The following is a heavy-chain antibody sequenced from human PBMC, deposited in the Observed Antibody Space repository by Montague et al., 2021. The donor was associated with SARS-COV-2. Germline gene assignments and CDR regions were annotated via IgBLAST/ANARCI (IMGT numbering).Heavy chain of an antibody. CDR2: INHSGST. CDR3: ARGPVDGNCSGGSCYSRYYYGMDV. J-gene: IGHJ6*02. Sequence: SETLSLTCAVYGGSFSGYYWSWIRQPPGKGLEWIGEINHSGSTNYNPSLKSRVTLSVDTSKNQFSLNLSSVTAADTAVYYCARGPVDGNCSGGSCYSRYYYGMDVWGQGTTVTVSS. CDR1: GGSFSGYY. D-gene: IGHD2-15*01. V-gene: IGHV4-34*01.